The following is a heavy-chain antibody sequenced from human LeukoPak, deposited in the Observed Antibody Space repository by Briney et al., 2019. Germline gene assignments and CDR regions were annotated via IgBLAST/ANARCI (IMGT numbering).Heavy chain of an antibody. Sequence: ASVKVSCKASGYTFTSYGISWVRQAPGQGLEWIGWISDYNGNTNYAQKLQGRVTMTTDTSTSTAYMELRSLRSDDTAVYYCARDDYDSSGYYYPYYFDYWGQGTLVTVSS. D-gene: IGHD3-22*01. CDR2: ISDYNGNT. CDR3: ARDDYDSSGYYYPYYFDY. J-gene: IGHJ4*02. CDR1: GYTFTSYG. V-gene: IGHV1-18*01.